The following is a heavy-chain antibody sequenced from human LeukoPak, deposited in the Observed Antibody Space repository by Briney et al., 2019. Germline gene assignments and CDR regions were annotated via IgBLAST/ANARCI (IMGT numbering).Heavy chain of an antibody. Sequence: GGSLRLSCAASTFTFSSYGIHWVRQAPGKGLEWVAFMHYDGTNKDYADSVKGRFTISRDNSKNTLYLQMHSLRAEDTAVYYCARDMVPTVVGAFDIWGQGTMVIVSS. CDR3: ARDMVPTVVGAFDI. CDR2: MHYDGTNK. CDR1: TFTFSSYG. D-gene: IGHD3-10*01. V-gene: IGHV3-30*02. J-gene: IGHJ3*02.